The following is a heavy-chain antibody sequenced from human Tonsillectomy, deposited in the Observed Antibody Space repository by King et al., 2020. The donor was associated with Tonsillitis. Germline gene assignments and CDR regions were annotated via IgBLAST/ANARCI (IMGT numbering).Heavy chain of an antibody. Sequence: TLKESGPTLVKPTQTLTLTCTFSGFSLSTRGVGVGWIRQPPGKALEWLALIYWNDDKRYSPSLKSSLTITKDTSKNQVVLTVTNMDPVDTATYYCARSTFYFGSKPFFDIWGQGTMVTVSS. V-gene: IGHV2-5*01. CDR1: GFSLSTRGVG. CDR2: IYWNDDK. J-gene: IGHJ3*02. D-gene: IGHD3-10*01. CDR3: ARSTFYFGSKPFFDI.